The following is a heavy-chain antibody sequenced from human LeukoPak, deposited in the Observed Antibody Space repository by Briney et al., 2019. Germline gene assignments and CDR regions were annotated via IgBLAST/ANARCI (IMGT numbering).Heavy chain of an antibody. D-gene: IGHD3-3*01. J-gene: IGHJ4*02. CDR1: GYTFATYY. Sequence: GASVKVACKASGYTFATYYMHWVRQAPGQGLEWMGIINPSGGSTSYAQKFQGRVTMTTDTSTSTVYMEFRRRRPEDTAVYYCAKADGAFITRGVDYWGQGTLVTVSS. CDR3: AKADGAFITRGVDY. CDR2: INPSGGST. V-gene: IGHV1-46*01.